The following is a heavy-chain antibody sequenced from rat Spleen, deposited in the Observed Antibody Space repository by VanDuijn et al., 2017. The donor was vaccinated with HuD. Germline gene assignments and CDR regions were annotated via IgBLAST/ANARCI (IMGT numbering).Heavy chain of an antibody. CDR3: ARHAGYYSGDYIMDA. J-gene: IGHJ4*01. V-gene: IGHV5-29*01. Sequence: EVQLVESGGGLVQPGRSMKLSCAASGFTFSSYDMVWVRQAPAQGLKWVATISYDGSTPYYRDSVKGRFTISRDNARSTLYLHMDSLRSDDTATYYCARHAGYYSGDYIMDAWGQGASVTVSS. CDR1: GFTFSSYD. D-gene: IGHD1-1*01. CDR2: ISYDGSTP.